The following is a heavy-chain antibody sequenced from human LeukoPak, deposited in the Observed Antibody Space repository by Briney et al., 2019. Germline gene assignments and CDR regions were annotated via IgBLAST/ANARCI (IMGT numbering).Heavy chain of an antibody. CDR3: ARVKPGATHDAFDN. V-gene: IGHV3-7*01. CDR1: GFTFSVQW. Sequence: GGSLRLSCAASGFTFSVQWMSWVRQAPGKGLEWVANIKPDGSEKNYVDSVKGRFTISIDNAKNSLYLQMNSLRVEDTAVYYCARVKPGATHDAFDNWGQGTMVTVSS. D-gene: IGHD2-2*01. CDR2: IKPDGSEK. J-gene: IGHJ3*02.